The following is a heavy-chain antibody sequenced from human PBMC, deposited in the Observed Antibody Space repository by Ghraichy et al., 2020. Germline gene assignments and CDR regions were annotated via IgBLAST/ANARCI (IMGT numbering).Heavy chain of an antibody. CDR3: ARRPEAHFWSGAVDY. J-gene: IGHJ4*02. CDR1: GGSISSSSYY. CDR2: IYYSGST. D-gene: IGHD3-3*02. V-gene: IGHV4-39*01. Sequence: SETLSLTCTVSGGSISSSSYYWGWIRQPPGKGLEWIGSIYYSGSTYYNPSLKSRVTISVDTSKNQFSLKLSSVTAADTAVYYCARRPEAHFWSGAVDYWGQGTLVTVSS.